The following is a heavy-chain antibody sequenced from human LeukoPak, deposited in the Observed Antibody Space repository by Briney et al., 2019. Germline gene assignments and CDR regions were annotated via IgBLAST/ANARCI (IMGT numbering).Heavy chain of an antibody. CDR3: ARSSLYSGSYFDY. J-gene: IGHJ4*02. Sequence: SETLSLTCAVSGGSISSSNWWSWVRQPPGKGLEWIGEIYHSGSTNYNPSLKSRVTISVDKSKNQFSLKLSSVTAADTAVYYCARSSLYSGSYFDYWGQGTLVTVSS. V-gene: IGHV4-4*02. CDR1: GGSISSSNW. CDR2: IYHSGST. D-gene: IGHD1-26*01.